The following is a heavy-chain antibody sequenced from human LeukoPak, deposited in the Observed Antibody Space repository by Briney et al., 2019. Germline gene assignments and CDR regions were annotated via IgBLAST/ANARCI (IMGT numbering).Heavy chain of an antibody. V-gene: IGHV5-51*01. CDR3: ARHSLPASSNPSSVIAIPGAFDI. D-gene: IGHD2-21*01. Sequence: ESLKISCKGSGYSFTSYWIGWVRQMPGKGLEWMGIIYPGDSDTRYSPSFQGQVTISADKSISTAYLQWSSLKASDTAMYYCARHSLPASSNPSSVIAIPGAFDIWGQGTMVTVSS. J-gene: IGHJ3*02. CDR2: IYPGDSDT. CDR1: GYSFTSYW.